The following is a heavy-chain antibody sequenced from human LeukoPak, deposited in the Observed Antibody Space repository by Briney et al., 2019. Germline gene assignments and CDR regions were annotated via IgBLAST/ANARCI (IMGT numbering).Heavy chain of an antibody. Sequence: DSVKGRFTISRDNSKNTLYLQMNSLRAEDTAVYYCVNQIRGYDPRGGYCYGMDVWGQGTTVTVSS. J-gene: IGHJ6*02. CDR3: VNQIRGYDPRGGYCYGMDV. D-gene: IGHD5-12*01. V-gene: IGHV3-30*03.